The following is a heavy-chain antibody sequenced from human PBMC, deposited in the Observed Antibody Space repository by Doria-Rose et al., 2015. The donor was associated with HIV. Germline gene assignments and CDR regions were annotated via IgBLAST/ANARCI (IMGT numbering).Heavy chain of an antibody. CDR1: GVSLSSPGMG. V-gene: IGHV2-26*01. J-gene: IGHJ4*02. CDR3: ARIKSSRWYHKYYFDF. Sequence: SGPVLVEPTETLTLTCTVSGVSLSSPGMGVSWIRQPPGKALEWLANIFSDDERSYKTSLKSRLTISRGTSKSQVVLTMTDMGPVDTATYYCARIKSSRWYHKYYFDFWGQGTLVIVSA. D-gene: IGHD6-13*01. CDR2: IFSDDER.